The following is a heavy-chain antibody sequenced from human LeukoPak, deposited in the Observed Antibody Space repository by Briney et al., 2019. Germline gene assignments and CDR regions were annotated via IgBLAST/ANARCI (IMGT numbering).Heavy chain of an antibody. Sequence: ASVKVSCKASGYTFTCYDINWARQATGQGLEWMGWMNPNSGNTGYAQKFQGRVTMTRNTSISTAYMELSSLRSEDTAVYYCARGRYYDFWSGYSSDAFDIWGQGTMVTVSS. CDR3: ARGRYYDFWSGYSSDAFDI. J-gene: IGHJ3*02. CDR1: GYTFTCYD. D-gene: IGHD3-3*01. V-gene: IGHV1-8*01. CDR2: MNPNSGNT.